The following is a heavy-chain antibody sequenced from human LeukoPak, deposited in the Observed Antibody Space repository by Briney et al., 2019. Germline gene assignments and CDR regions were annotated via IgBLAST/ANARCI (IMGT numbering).Heavy chain of an antibody. CDR3: ARAGAYCSSANCYALYAFEV. CDR1: GGSISGYY. J-gene: IGHJ3*01. V-gene: IGHV4-4*07. D-gene: IGHD2-2*01. CDR2: IYGSGST. Sequence: PSETLSLTCTVSGGSISGYYWSWIRQPAGKGVEWIGRIYGSGSTNYNPSLKSRVTMSLDTSKSQFSLKLTSVTAADTAVYYCARAGAYCSSANCYALYAFEVWGQGTLVTVSS.